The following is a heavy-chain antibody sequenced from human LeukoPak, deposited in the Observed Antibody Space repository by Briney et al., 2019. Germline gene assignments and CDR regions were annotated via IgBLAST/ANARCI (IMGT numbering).Heavy chain of an antibody. CDR3: ARANGYSVAGYFDY. J-gene: IGHJ4*02. D-gene: IGHD6-19*01. CDR1: GFTFSSYA. V-gene: IGHV3-30-3*01. CDR2: ISFDGGNK. Sequence: QAGGSLRLSCAASGFTFSSYATHWVRQAPGKGLEWVAVISFDGGNKYYADSLKGRFTISRDNSKNTLYLQMYSLRPEDTAVYYCARANGYSVAGYFDYWGQGTLVTVSS.